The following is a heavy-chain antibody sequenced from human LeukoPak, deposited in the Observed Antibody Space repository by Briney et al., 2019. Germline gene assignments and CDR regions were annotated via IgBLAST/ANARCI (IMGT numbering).Heavy chain of an antibody. CDR2: IYSGGST. V-gene: IGHV3-53*01. D-gene: IGHD2/OR15-2a*01. CDR1: GLTVSTNY. Sequence: GGSLRLSCAASGLTVSTNYMNWVRQAPGKGLEWVSIIYSGGSTYYADSVKGRFTISRDNSKNTLFLQMNSLRAEDTAVYYCARLEGGNFDYWGQGTLVTVSS. J-gene: IGHJ4*02. CDR3: ARLEGGNFDY.